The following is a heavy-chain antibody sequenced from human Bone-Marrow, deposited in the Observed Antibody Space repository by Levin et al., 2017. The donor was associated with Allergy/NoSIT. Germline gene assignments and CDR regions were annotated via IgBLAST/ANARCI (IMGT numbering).Heavy chain of an antibody. Sequence: GSLRLSCTVSGDSVTNVKYYLTWIRQSPGGGLEWIGYIYFSGSTNYNPSLESRVTMSVDTSKNQFSLTLSSVTAADTAVYYCARDRLSGHSPLAFESWGQGILVTVSS. V-gene: IGHV4-61*01. CDR3: ARDRLSGHSPLAFES. J-gene: IGHJ4*02. CDR2: IYFSGST. D-gene: IGHD1-26*01. CDR1: GDSVTNVKYY.